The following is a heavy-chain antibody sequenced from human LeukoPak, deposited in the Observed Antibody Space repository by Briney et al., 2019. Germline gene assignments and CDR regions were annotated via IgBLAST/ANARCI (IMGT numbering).Heavy chain of an antibody. CDR1: GYSISSGYY. D-gene: IGHD3-22*01. Sequence: SETLSLTCTVSGYSISSGYYWGWIRQPPGKGLEWIGSIYYSGSTYYNPSLKSRVTISVDTSKNQFSLKLSSVTAADTAVYYCARVGVSYYYDSSGYPGALSDYFDYWGQGTLVTVSS. CDR3: ARVGVSYYYDSSGYPGALSDYFDY. J-gene: IGHJ4*02. V-gene: IGHV4-38-2*02. CDR2: IYYSGST.